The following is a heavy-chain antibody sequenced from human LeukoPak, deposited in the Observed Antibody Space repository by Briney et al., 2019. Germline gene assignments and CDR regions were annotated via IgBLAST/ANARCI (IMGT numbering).Heavy chain of an antibody. Sequence: SETLSLTCTVSGYSISSGYYWGWIWQPPGKGLEWIGSIYHSGSTYYNPSLKSRVTISVDTSKNQLSLKLSSVTAADTAVYYCARVEPNYYDSSGYLGYWGQGTLVTVSS. D-gene: IGHD3-22*01. V-gene: IGHV4-38-2*02. CDR2: IYHSGST. J-gene: IGHJ4*02. CDR1: GYSISSGYY. CDR3: ARVEPNYYDSSGYLGY.